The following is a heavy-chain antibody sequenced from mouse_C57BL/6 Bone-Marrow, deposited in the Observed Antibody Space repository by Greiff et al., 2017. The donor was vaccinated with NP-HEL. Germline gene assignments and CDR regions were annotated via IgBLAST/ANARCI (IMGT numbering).Heavy chain of an antibody. CDR1: GYTFTSYW. CDR3: ARATTVVATRYYAMDY. V-gene: IGHV1-55*01. D-gene: IGHD1-1*01. CDR2: IYPGSGST. J-gene: IGHJ4*01. Sequence: VQLQQPGAELVKPGASVKMSCKASGYTFTSYWITWVKQRPGQGLEWIGDIYPGSGSTNYNEKFKSKATLTVDTSSSTAYMQLSSLTSEDSAVYYCARATTVVATRYYAMDYWGQGTSVTVSS.